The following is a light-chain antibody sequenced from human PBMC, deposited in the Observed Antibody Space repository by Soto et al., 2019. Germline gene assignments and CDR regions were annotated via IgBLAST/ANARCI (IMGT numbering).Light chain of an antibody. J-gene: IGKJ5*01. CDR1: QSVSSNN. V-gene: IGKV3-20*01. CDR3: QQYDNSIT. Sequence: EIVLTQSPDTLSLSPGETATLSCRASQSVSSNNLAWYLQKPGQTPRLLIYGASSRATGIPDRFSGSGSGTDFTLTISRLEPEDFAVYYCQQYDNSITFGQGTRLEIE. CDR2: GAS.